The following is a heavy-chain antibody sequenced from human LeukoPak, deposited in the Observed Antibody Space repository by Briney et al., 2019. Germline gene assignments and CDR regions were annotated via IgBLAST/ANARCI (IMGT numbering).Heavy chain of an antibody. CDR2: IYPGDSDT. CDR3: ARHVAAAGNAFDI. J-gene: IGHJ3*02. V-gene: IGHV5-51*01. CDR1: GYSFTSYW. Sequence: GESLKISCKGSGYSFTSYWIGWVRQMPGKGLEWMGIIYPGDSDTRYSPSFQGQVTISADKSISTAYLQWSSLKASDTAIYYCARHVAAAGNAFDIWGQGTMVTVSS. D-gene: IGHD6-13*01.